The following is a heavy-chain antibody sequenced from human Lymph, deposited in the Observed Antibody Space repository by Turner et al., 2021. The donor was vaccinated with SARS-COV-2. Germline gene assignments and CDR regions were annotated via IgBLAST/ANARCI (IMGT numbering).Heavy chain of an antibody. Sequence: QVQLVQSGAAMKKPGSSVKVSCKASGGTFSTYVIRWVRQAPGLGLEWVGGNNASLCIADYSLKFQVRITITADKSTSTAYMELSRLESEDTAVYHWERRHSGNYDAFDIWGQGTMVTVSS. CDR1: GGTFSTYV. CDR2: NNASLCIA. CDR3: ERRHSGNYDAFDI. D-gene: IGHD1-26*01. V-gene: IGHV1-69*10. J-gene: IGHJ3*02.